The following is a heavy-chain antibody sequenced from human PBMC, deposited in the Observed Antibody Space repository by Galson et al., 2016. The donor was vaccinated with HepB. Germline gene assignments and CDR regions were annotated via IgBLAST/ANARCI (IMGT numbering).Heavy chain of an antibody. Sequence: SVKVSCKASGYTFTSSAIHWVRQAPGQRLEWMGWINAGNDNTKYSQKFQGRVTFTRDTSASTAYMELSSLRSEDTAVYYCGRGGAVTSYTRLDGGGRGTLVSVSS. CDR2: INAGNDNT. CDR3: GRGGAVTSYTRLDG. D-gene: IGHD3-16*01. V-gene: IGHV1-3*01. CDR1: GYTFTSSA. J-gene: IGHJ4*02.